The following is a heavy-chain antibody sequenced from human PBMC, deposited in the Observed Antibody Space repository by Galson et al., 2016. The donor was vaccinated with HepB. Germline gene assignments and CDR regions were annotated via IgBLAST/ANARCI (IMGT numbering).Heavy chain of an antibody. Sequence: SLRLSCAASGFTFGDHIMTWFRQAPGKGLEYIGFIRTKTYGGTAEYAASVKGRFTISRDDSRNMAFLQMNSLKTDDTAVYYCSRELAANSYDNSGYGRTLAFNGWGQGTLVTVSS. CDR1: GFTFGDHI. V-gene: IGHV3-49*03. CDR3: SRELAANSYDNSGYGRTLAFNG. CDR2: IRTKTYGGTA. D-gene: IGHD5-12*01. J-gene: IGHJ3*01.